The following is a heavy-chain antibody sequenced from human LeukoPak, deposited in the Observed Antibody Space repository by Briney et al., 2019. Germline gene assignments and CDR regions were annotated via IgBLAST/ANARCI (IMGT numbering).Heavy chain of an antibody. CDR3: AKEYTGTFSPFPSYFDN. CDR2: ITGSGGRT. D-gene: IGHD1-26*01. Sequence: GGSLRLSCAASGFTFSSYAMNWVRQAPGKGLEWVSPITGSGGRTYYADSVKGRFTISRDNSKNTLYLQMNSLRAEDTAIYYCAKEYTGTFSPFPSYFDNWGQGTLVTVSS. CDR1: GFTFSSYA. J-gene: IGHJ4*02. V-gene: IGHV3-23*01.